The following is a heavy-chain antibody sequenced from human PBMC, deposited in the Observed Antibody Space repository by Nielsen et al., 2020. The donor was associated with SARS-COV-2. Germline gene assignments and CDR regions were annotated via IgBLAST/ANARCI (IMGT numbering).Heavy chain of an antibody. CDR2: INHSGDT. CDR1: GGSFTAYY. V-gene: IGHV4-34*01. J-gene: IGHJ4*02. CDR3: AGGFYDSRGYNLVY. Sequence: SETLSLTCAVSGGSFTAYYWSWIRQPPGKGLEWIGEINHSGDTNNNPSLRSQVTVSLDTSKNQFSLKLSSVTAADTAVYYCAGGFYDSRGYNLVYWGQGTLVTVSS. D-gene: IGHD3-22*01.